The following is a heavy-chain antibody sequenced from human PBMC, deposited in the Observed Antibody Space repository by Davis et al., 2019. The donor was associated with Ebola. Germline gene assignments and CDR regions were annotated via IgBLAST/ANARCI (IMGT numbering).Heavy chain of an antibody. CDR1: GGSFSGYY. Sequence: MPSETLSLTSAVYGGSFSGYYWSWIRQPPGKGLEWIGEINHSGSTNYNPSLKSRVTISVDTSKNQFSLKLSSVTAADTAVYYCARGTGTTKRHYYYYGMDVWGQGTTVTASS. D-gene: IGHD1-14*01. CDR3: ARGTGTTKRHYYYYGMDV. V-gene: IGHV4-34*01. CDR2: INHSGST. J-gene: IGHJ6*02.